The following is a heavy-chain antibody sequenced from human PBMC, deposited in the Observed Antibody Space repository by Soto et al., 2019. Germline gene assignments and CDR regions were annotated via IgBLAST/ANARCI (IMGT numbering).Heavy chain of an antibody. J-gene: IGHJ4*02. Sequence: EVQLLESGGGLVQPGGSLRLSCAASGFTFSTYAMSWVRQAPGKGLEWVSGISGSGGSTYYADSVKGRFTISRDNSKSPLYLLVISLRAEDTALYYCAKDMYYYGSDGAPFDLWGQGTLVTVSS. CDR3: AKDMYYYGSDGAPFDL. CDR1: GFTFSTYA. V-gene: IGHV3-23*01. CDR2: ISGSGGST. D-gene: IGHD3-10*01.